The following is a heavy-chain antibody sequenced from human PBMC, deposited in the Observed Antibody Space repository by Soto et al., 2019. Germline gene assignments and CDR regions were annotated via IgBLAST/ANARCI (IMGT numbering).Heavy chain of an antibody. J-gene: IGHJ4*02. CDR2: IYYSGSN. V-gene: IGHV4-39*01. Sequence: ETLSLTCTVSGGSISSSSYYWGWIRQPPGKGLEWIGSIYYSGSNYYNPSLKSRVTISVDTSKNQFSLKLSSVTAADTAVYYCARQESMYYFDYWGQGTLVTVSS. CDR3: ARQESMYYFDY. D-gene: IGHD3-10*02. CDR1: GGSISSSSYY.